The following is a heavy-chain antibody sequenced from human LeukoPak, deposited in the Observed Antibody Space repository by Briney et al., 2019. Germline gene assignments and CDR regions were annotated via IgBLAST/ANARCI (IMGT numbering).Heavy chain of an antibody. Sequence: EASVKVSRKASGYAFTGYYMHWVRQAPGQGLEWMGWINPNSGGTNYAQKFQGRVTMTRDTSISTAYMELSRLRSDDTAVYYCARGGVGAHLSNYWGQGTLVTVSS. CDR2: INPNSGGT. V-gene: IGHV1-2*02. J-gene: IGHJ4*02. D-gene: IGHD1-26*01. CDR3: ARGGVGAHLSNY. CDR1: GYAFTGYY.